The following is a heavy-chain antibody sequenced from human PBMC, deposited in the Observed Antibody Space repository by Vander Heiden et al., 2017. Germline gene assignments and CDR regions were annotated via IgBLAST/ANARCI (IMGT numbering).Heavy chain of an antibody. V-gene: IGHV4-4*07. Sequence: QVQLQESGPGLVKPSETLSLTCTVSGGSLSDYFWNWIRQPAGKGLEWIGRISTIGYTNYNPSLRSRVTMSIDTSKNQFSLKLSSVTAADTAVFYCARGDLTTGSRNWFDPWGQGTLVTVSS. J-gene: IGHJ5*02. D-gene: IGHD1-1*01. CDR1: GGSLSDYF. CDR3: ARGDLTTGSRNWFDP. CDR2: ISTIGYT.